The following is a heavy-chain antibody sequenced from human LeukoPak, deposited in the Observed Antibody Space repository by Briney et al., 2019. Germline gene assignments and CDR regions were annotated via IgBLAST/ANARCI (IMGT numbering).Heavy chain of an antibody. CDR2: INHSGST. J-gene: IGHJ4*02. D-gene: IGHD5-18*01. V-gene: IGHV4-34*01. CDR1: GGSFSGYY. Sequence: SETLSLTCAVYGGSFSGYYWSWIRQPPGKGLEWIGEINHSGSTNYNPSLKSRVTISVDTSKNQFSLKLRSVTAADTAVYHCARETRRGYSYGYPHLDYWGQGTLVTVSS. CDR3: ARETRRGYSYGYPHLDY.